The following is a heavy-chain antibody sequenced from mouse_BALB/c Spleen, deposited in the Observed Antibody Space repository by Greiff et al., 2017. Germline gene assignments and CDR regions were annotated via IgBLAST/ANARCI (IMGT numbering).Heavy chain of an antibody. V-gene: IGHV1-39*01. CDR1: GSSFTGSN. CDR2: IDPYYGGT. J-gene: IGHJ2*01. Sequence: VQLKQSGPELEKPGASVKISCKASGSSFTGSNMNWVKQSNGKSLEWIGNIDPYYGGTSYNQKFKGKATLTVDKSSSTAYMQLKSLTSEDSAVYYCARAYYRSYYFDYWGQGTTLTVSS. CDR3: ARAYYRSYYFDY. D-gene: IGHD2-14*01.